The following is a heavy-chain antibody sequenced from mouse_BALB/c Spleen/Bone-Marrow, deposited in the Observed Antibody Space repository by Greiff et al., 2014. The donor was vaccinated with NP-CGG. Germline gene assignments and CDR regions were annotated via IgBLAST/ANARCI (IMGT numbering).Heavy chain of an antibody. CDR3: ARALGDGYYYAMDY. V-gene: IGHV1-69*02. CDR1: GYTFASYW. CDR2: IDPSDSET. D-gene: IGHD2-3*01. Sequence: QVQLQQPGAELVKPGAPVKLSCKASGYTFASYWMNWVKQRPGRGLEWTGRIDPSDSETHYNQKFKDKATLTVDKSSSTAYIQLSSLTSEDSAVYYCARALGDGYYYAMDYWGQGTSVTASS. J-gene: IGHJ4*01.